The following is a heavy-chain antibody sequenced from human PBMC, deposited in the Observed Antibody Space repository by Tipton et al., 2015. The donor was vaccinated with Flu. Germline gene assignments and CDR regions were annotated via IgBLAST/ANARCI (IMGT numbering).Heavy chain of an antibody. CDR3: TRSVVGSGSQYPVGYYYYGMDV. D-gene: IGHD3-10*01. CDR1: GGSFSGYY. J-gene: IGHJ6*02. CDR2: IDHSGTT. Sequence: TLSLTCVVHGGSFSGYYWSWIRRSPGKGLEWIGEIDHSGTTNYSPSLKSRVTIPRDTSKIQFSLNMGSVTAADTAVYYCTRSVVGSGSQYPVGYYYYGMDVWGQGTTVTVSS. V-gene: IGHV4-34*01.